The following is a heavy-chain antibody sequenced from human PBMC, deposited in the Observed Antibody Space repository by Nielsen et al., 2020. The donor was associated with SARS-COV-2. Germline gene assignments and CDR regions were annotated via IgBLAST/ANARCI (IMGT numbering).Heavy chain of an antibody. CDR2: IYTSGST. V-gene: IGHV4-61*02. CDR1: GGSISSGSYY. D-gene: IGHD1-26*01. J-gene: IGHJ4*02. CDR3: ACSSGSYYLSTAFYY. Sequence: LRLSCTVSGGSISSGSYYWSWIRQPAGKGLEWIGRIYTSGSTNYNPSLKSRVTISVDTSKNQFSLKLSSVTAADTAVYYCACSSGSYYLSTAFYYWGQGTLVTVSS.